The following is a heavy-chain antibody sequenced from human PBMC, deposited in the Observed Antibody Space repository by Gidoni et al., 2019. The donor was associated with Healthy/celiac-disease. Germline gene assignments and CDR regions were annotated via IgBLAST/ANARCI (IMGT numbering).Heavy chain of an antibody. Sequence: QVQLVESGGGVVQLGRSLRLSCAAPGFPFSSYGMHWVRQAPGKGLEWVAVVWYDGSKKYDADSVKGRFTISRDKSKNTLYLQMNSLRAEDTAVYYCARDRGYLGDYYYYMDVWGKGTTVTVSS. D-gene: IGHD3-16*01. CDR3: ARDRGYLGDYYYYMDV. V-gene: IGHV3-33*01. CDR1: GFPFSSYG. J-gene: IGHJ6*03. CDR2: VWYDGSKK.